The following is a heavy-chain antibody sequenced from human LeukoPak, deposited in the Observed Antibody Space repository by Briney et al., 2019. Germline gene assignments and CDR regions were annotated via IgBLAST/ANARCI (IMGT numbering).Heavy chain of an antibody. D-gene: IGHD2-15*01. J-gene: IGHJ6*03. Sequence: RGASVKVSCKASGYTFTGYYMHWVRQAPGQGLEWMGWINPNSGGTNYAQKFRGRVTMTRDTSISTAYMELSRLRSDDTAVYYCARETKDIVVVVAATIYYYYYYMDVWGKGTTVTVSS. CDR1: GYTFTGYY. V-gene: IGHV1-2*02. CDR2: INPNSGGT. CDR3: ARETKDIVVVVAATIYYYYYYMDV.